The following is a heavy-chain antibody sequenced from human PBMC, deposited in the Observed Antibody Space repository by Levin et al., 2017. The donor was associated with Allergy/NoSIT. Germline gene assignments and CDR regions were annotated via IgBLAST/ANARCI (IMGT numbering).Heavy chain of an antibody. CDR1: GYTFTSYG. J-gene: IGHJ6*02. CDR3: ARGVVWFGAYYGMDV. D-gene: IGHD3-10*01. CDR2: ISAYNGNT. Sequence: GESLKISCKASGYTFTSYGISWVRQAPGQGLEWMGWISAYNGNTNYAQKLQGRVTMTTDTSTSTAYMELRSLRSDDTAVYYCARGVVWFGAYYGMDVWGQGTTVTVSS. V-gene: IGHV1-18*01.